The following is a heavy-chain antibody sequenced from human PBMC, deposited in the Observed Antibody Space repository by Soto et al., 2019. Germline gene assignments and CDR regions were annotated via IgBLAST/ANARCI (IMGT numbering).Heavy chain of an antibody. Sequence: QITLKESGPTLVTPTQTLTLTCTFSGFSLNTNAVGVGWIRQPPGKALEWLALLYWDDDKRYSPSLKSRLTITTDTSKNQVVLIMTNMDPVDTATYYCAHRRVRDSSGENFDSWGQGTLVTVSS. V-gene: IGHV2-5*02. CDR3: AHRRVRDSSGENFDS. CDR2: LYWDDDK. J-gene: IGHJ4*02. D-gene: IGHD6-19*01. CDR1: GFSLNTNAVG.